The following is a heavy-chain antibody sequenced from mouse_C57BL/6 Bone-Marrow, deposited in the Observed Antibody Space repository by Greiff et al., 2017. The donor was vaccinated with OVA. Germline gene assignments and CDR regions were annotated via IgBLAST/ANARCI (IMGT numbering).Heavy chain of an antibody. J-gene: IGHJ2*01. CDR3: ARDSTGSGFDD. D-gene: IGHD4-1*01. V-gene: IGHV7-1*01. CDR1: GFTFSDFY. CDR2: SRNKANDYTT. Sequence: EVKVVESGGGLVQSGRSLRLSCATSGFTFSDFYMEWVRQAPGKGLEWIAASRNKANDYTTEYSASVKGRFIVSRDTSQSILYLQMNALRAEDTAIYYCARDSTGSGFDDWGQGTTLTVSS.